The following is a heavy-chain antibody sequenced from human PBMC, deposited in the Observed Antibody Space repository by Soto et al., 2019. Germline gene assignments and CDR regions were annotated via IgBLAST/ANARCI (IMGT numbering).Heavy chain of an antibody. V-gene: IGHV4-39*01. CDR3: ARL. CDR2: IYYSGNT. J-gene: IGHJ2*01. CDR1: GGSITSSSSY. Sequence: PSEPLSLTCAVSGGSITSSSSYWGWIRQPPGKGLEWIGSIYYSGNTYFNPSLHGRVTMSVDTSKNQFSLRLSSVTAADPAAHYCARLW.